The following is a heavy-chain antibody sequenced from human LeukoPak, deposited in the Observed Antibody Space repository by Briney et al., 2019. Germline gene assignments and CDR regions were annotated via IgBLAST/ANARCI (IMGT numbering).Heavy chain of an antibody. CDR3: ATYTGGYNYWWFDI. Sequence: SVRVSCKISGGTFSNYPIVWVRRAPGRGLEWLGGIIPIYGTANYVEKVQGRFSLTAHESTATAYMELTSLTSDDTAMYFCATYTGGYNYWWFDIWGQGTRVTVSS. D-gene: IGHD5-24*01. J-gene: IGHJ5*02. CDR2: IIPIYGTA. V-gene: IGHV1-69*01. CDR1: GGTFSNYP.